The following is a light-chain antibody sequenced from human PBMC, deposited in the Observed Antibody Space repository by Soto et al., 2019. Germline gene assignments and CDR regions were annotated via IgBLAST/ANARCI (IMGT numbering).Light chain of an antibody. CDR1: QSLLHSSGNNY. CDR3: MQGQQTPLT. J-gene: IGKJ5*01. Sequence: DLVMTQSPLSLPVTPGEPASISCRSSQSLLHSSGNNYLDWYVQKPGQSPQLLISWGSNRASGVPDRCSGSGSGTDFTLKISRVEAEDVWIYYCMQGQQTPLTFGQGTRLEIK. CDR2: WGS. V-gene: IGKV2-28*01.